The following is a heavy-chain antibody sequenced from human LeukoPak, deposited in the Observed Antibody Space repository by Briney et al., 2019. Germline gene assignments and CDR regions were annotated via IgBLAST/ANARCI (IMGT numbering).Heavy chain of an antibody. V-gene: IGHV3-48*02. CDR1: GFTFSSYS. D-gene: IGHD3-9*01. CDR2: INRGGDNI. Sequence: WGSLTLSCSASGFTFSSYSMNWLRQAPGKGLEWLAYINRGGDNILYADSVKGRFTISRDNARDSLFLQMNSLRDEDTAVYYCARDHDWAFDYWGQGTLVTVSS. CDR3: ARDHDWAFDY. J-gene: IGHJ4*02.